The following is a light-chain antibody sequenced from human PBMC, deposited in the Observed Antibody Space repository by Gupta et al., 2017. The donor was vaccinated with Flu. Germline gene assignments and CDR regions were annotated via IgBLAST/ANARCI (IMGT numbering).Light chain of an antibody. CDR3: QSYDSSNQV. CDR2: EDN. J-gene: IGLJ2*01. V-gene: IGLV6-57*01. Sequence: TVTISCTRSSGSIASNYVQWYQQRPGSSPTTVIYEDNQRPSGVPDRFSGSIDNSSNSASLTISGLKTEDEDDYYCQSYDSSNQVFGGGTKLTVL. CDR1: SGSIASNY.